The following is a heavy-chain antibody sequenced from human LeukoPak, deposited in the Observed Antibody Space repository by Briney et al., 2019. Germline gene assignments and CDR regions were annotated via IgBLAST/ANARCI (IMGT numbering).Heavy chain of an antibody. CDR3: ARGALISSSWPYWYFDL. J-gene: IGHJ2*01. Sequence: SQTLSLTCTVSGGSISSGSYYGSWIRQPAGKGLEWIGRIYTSGSTNYNPSLKSRVTISVDTSKNQFSLKLSSVTAADTAVYYCARGALISSSWPYWYFDLWGRGTLVTVSS. CDR2: IYTSGST. V-gene: IGHV4-61*02. CDR1: GGSISSGSYY. D-gene: IGHD6-13*01.